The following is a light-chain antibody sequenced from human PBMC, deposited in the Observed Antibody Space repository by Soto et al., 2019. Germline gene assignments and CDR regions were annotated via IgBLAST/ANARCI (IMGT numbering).Light chain of an antibody. V-gene: IGKV3-20*01. Sequence: EIVLTQSPVTLSLSAGERATLSGISSQSVPSDWLAWYRHKPGQAPRLLIYGASSRATGVPDRVSGSGSGTDFTLTINRLEPEDFAVYYCQQYGNFPYTFGQGTKVDIK. J-gene: IGKJ2*01. CDR3: QQYGNFPYT. CDR2: GAS. CDR1: QSVPSDW.